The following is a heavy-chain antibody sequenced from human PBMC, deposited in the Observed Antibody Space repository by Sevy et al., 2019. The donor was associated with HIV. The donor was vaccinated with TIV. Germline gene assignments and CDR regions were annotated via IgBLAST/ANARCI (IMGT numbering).Heavy chain of an antibody. CDR2: IIPMVSTA. J-gene: IGHJ4*01. Sequence: ASVKVSCKASGGSFSTYTLSWVRQAPGQRLEVMGAIIPMVSTATYAQKFRGRVTISADESTTTGYMELSSLTSEDTAVYYCARNQDRKWGQGTLVTVSS. CDR1: GGSFSTYT. CDR3: ARNQDRK. V-gene: IGHV1-69*13.